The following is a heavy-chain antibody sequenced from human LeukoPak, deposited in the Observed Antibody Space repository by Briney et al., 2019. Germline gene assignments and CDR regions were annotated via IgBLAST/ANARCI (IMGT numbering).Heavy chain of an antibody. CDR2: IYYSGST. Sequence: SETLSLTCTVSGGSMRTYYWNWIRQSPGQGLEWIGYIYYSGSTKYNPSLMSRLTISVDTSKNQFSLKLSSVTAADTAMYYCARDDSSSWRFAYWGQGTLVTVSS. J-gene: IGHJ4*02. V-gene: IGHV4-59*01. CDR3: ARDDSSSWRFAY. CDR1: GGSMRTYY. D-gene: IGHD6-13*01.